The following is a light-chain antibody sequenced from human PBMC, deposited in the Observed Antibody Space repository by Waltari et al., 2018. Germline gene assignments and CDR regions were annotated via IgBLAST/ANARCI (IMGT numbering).Light chain of an antibody. CDR3: QAWDSSGGKV. CDR2: QDS. Sequence: SYELTPPPSVSVSPGQTASITCSGDTLGDKYACWYQQKPGQSPVLVIYQDSKRPSGIPERFSGSNSGNTATLTISGTQAMDEADYYCQAWDSSGGKVFGGGTKLTVL. V-gene: IGLV3-1*01. CDR1: TLGDKY. J-gene: IGLJ3*02.